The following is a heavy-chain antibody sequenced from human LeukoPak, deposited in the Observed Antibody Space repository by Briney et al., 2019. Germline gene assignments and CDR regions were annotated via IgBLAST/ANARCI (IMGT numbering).Heavy chain of an antibody. V-gene: IGHV3-23*01. J-gene: IGHJ6*03. CDR2: ISGSGGST. CDR1: GFPFSIYT. D-gene: IGHD3-3*01. Sequence: GGSLRLSCAASGFPFSIYTMNWVRQAPGKGLEWVSAISGSGGSTYYADSVKGRFTISRDNSKNTLYLQMNSLRAEDTAVYYCAKGVYDFWRGYYYYYSMDVWGKGTTVTVSS. CDR3: AKGVYDFWRGYYYYYSMDV.